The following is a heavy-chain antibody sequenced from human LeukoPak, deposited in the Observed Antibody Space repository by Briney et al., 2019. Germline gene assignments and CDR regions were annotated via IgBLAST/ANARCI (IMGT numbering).Heavy chain of an antibody. V-gene: IGHV1-69*05. CDR1: GGTFSSYA. J-gene: IGHJ6*03. Sequence: ASVKVSCKASGGTFSSYAISWVRQAPGQGLEWMGGIIPIFGTANYAQKFQGRVTITTDESTSTAYMELSSLRSEDTAVYYCARGYCSSTSCYTGYYYMDVWGKGTTVTVSS. CDR2: IIPIFGTA. CDR3: ARGYCSSTSCYTGYYYMDV. D-gene: IGHD2-2*02.